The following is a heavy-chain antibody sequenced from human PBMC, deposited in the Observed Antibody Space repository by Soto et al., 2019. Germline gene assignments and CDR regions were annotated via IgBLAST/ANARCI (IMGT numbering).Heavy chain of an antibody. Sequence: GGSLRLSCAASGFTFSSYGMHWVRQAPGKGLEWVAVISYDGSNKYYADSVKGRFTISRDNSKNTLYLQMNSLRAEDTAVYYCAKVYGTDYGDKYAFDIWGQGTMVTVSS. D-gene: IGHD4-17*01. J-gene: IGHJ3*02. CDR3: AKVYGTDYGDKYAFDI. V-gene: IGHV3-30*18. CDR2: ISYDGSNK. CDR1: GFTFSSYG.